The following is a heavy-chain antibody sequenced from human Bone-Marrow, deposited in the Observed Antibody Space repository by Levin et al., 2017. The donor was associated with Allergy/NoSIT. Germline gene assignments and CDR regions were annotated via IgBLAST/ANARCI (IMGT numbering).Heavy chain of an antibody. CDR2: ISSSTSYI. V-gene: IGHV3-21*01. J-gene: IGHJ6*02. D-gene: IGHD4-17*01. CDR3: ARAGAKVTTPGTWYYHGMDV. CDR1: GFDFSNYN. Sequence: GGSLRLSCAASGFDFSNYNMNWVRQAPGKGLEWVSCISSSTSYIYYADSVKGRFTISRDNAKNSVYLQMNSLRAEDTAVYYCARAGAKVTTPGTWYYHGMDVWGQGNTVTVSS.